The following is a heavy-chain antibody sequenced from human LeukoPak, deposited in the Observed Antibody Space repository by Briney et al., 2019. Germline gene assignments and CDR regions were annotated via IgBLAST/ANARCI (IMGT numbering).Heavy chain of an antibody. J-gene: IGHJ4*02. D-gene: IGHD2-2*01. CDR2: IYYSGSI. Sequence: SETLSLTCTVSGGSISSYYWSWIRQPPGKGLEWIGYIYYSGSINYKPSLKSRVTISVDTSKNQFSLKLSSVTAADTAVYYCAGGRTDIVVVPATLRNYCFDYWGQGTLVTVSS. CDR3: AGGRTDIVVVPATLRNYCFDY. V-gene: IGHV4-59*01. CDR1: GGSISSYY.